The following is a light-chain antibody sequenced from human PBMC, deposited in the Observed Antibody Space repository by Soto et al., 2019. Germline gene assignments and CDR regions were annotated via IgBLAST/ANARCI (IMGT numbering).Light chain of an antibody. J-gene: IGLJ2*01. Sequence: QSALTQPASVSGSPGQSITISCTGTSSDVGGYNYVSWYQQHPGKAPKLMIYDVSNRPSGVSNRFSGSKSGNTASLTISGLQAEDEADYYCSSYTSSSTLEHVVFGGGTKLTV. CDR3: SSYTSSSTLEHVV. V-gene: IGLV2-14*01. CDR1: SSDVGGYNY. CDR2: DVS.